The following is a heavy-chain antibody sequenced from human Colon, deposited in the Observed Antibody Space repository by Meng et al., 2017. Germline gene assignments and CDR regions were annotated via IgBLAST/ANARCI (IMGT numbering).Heavy chain of an antibody. CDR1: GFTFSCYG. J-gene: IGHJ3*02. D-gene: IGHD3-10*01. Sequence: GESLKISCAASGFTFSCYGMHWVRQAPGKGLGWVAVIWYDGSNKYYADSVKGRFTISRDNSKNTLYLQMNSLRAEDTAVYYCARDLSHVSGSYSAFDIWGQGTMVTVSS. CDR2: IWYDGSNK. V-gene: IGHV3-33*01. CDR3: ARDLSHVSGSYSAFDI.